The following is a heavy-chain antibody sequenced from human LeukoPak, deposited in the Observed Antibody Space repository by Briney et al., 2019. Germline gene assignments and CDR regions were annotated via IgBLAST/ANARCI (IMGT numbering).Heavy chain of an antibody. CDR2: ITTYNGDK. V-gene: IGHV1-18*01. CDR1: GYALSEYG. J-gene: IGHJ4*02. D-gene: IGHD2-8*01. CDR3: ARDCSNGVRYPRDF. Sequence: ASVRVSCKASGYALSEYGISWLRQAPGQGLEWVGWITTYNGDKKCSEKFQGRVTMTTDTSTGTYYMEIRSLRSDDTAIYYCARDCSNGVRYPRDFWGPGTRVTVST.